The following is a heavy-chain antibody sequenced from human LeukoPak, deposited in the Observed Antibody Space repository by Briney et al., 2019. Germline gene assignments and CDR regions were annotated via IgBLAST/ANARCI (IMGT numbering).Heavy chain of an antibody. Sequence: GGSLRLSCAASGFTFSSYWMSWVRQAPGKGLEWVGRIRSETDGGTTDYAAPVKGRFTISRDDSKKTVYLQMSSLKTEDTAVYFCAHRNTAMVRVDYWGQGTLVTVSS. V-gene: IGHV3-15*01. D-gene: IGHD5-18*01. CDR2: IRSETDGGTT. CDR3: AHRNTAMVRVDY. CDR1: GFTFSSYW. J-gene: IGHJ4*02.